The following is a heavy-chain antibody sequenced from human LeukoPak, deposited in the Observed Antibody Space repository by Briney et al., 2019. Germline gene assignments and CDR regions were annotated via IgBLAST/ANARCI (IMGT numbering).Heavy chain of an antibody. J-gene: IGHJ6*03. CDR1: GSSFTSYW. Sequence: GGALQISCKGSGSSFTSYWIGWVRQLPGKGLEWMGIIYPGDSDTRYSPSFQGQVTISADKSISTAYLQWSSLKASDTAMYYCARHTAMVKGYYYYYMDVWGKGTTVTVSS. CDR3: ARHTAMVKGYYYYYMDV. D-gene: IGHD5-18*01. CDR2: IYPGDSDT. V-gene: IGHV5-51*01.